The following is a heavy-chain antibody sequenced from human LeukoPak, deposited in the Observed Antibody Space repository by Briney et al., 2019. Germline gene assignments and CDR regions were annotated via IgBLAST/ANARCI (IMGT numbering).Heavy chain of an antibody. CDR1: GYRFTSYY. J-gene: IGHJ4*02. CDR3: ARADDYFDY. Sequence: GASVKISCKASGYRFTSYYMHWVRQAPGQGLEWMGIINPSGGSPSYAQEFQGRVTMTSDTSTSTVYMELSSLRSEDTAVYYCARADDYFDYWGQGTLVTVSS. CDR2: INPSGGSP. V-gene: IGHV1-46*01.